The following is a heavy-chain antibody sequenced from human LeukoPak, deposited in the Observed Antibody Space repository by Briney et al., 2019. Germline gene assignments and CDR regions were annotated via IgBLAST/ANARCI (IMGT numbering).Heavy chain of an antibody. CDR1: GYSLSELS. CDR2: FDFEDGET. D-gene: IGHD1-26*01. Sequence: GASVKVSCKVSGYSLSELSIHWVQQAPGKGLEWMGGFDFEDGETLYAQKFRGRLTVTEDTSTDTSYMELSSLAYDDTAVYYCATETPPSGTYSVHFDSWGQGTLVTVSS. CDR3: ATETPPSGTYSVHFDS. J-gene: IGHJ4*02. V-gene: IGHV1-24*01.